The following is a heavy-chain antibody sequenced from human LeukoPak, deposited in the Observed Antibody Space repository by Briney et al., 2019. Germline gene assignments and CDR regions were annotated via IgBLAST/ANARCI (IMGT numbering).Heavy chain of an antibody. Sequence: SETLSLTCTVSGYSIISGSYWAWIRQPPGKGLEWIGHIYHSGTTSYNLSLKSRVTISVDTSNNEFSLKLSSVTAADTAVYYCARHDQMVTHVDHWGQGTLVTVSS. CDR2: IYHSGTT. CDR3: ARHDQMVTHVDH. J-gene: IGHJ4*02. CDR1: GYSIISGSY. V-gene: IGHV4-38-2*02. D-gene: IGHD5-18*01.